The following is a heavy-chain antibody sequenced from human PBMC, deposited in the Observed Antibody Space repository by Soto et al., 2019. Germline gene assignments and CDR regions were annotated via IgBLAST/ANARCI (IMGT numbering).Heavy chain of an antibody. CDR2: INPNSGGT. V-gene: IGHV1-2*04. J-gene: IGHJ4*02. D-gene: IGHD2-2*03. Sequence: ASVKVSCKASGYTFTGYYMHWVRQAPGQGLEWMGWINPNSGGTNYAQKFQGWVTMTRDTSISTAYMELSRLRSDDTAVYYCARLGYCSSTSCSEGFDYWGQGTLVTVSS. CDR3: ARLGYCSSTSCSEGFDY. CDR1: GYTFTGYY.